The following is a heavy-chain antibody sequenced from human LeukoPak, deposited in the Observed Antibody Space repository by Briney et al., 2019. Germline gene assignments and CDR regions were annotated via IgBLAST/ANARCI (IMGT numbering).Heavy chain of an antibody. CDR3: ARVQIVVVTGSYYPDAFDI. V-gene: IGHV1-18*01. CDR1: GYTFTSYG. CDR2: ISDSNNKT. D-gene: IGHD2-21*02. J-gene: IGHJ3*02. Sequence: VASVKVSCKASGYTFTSYGLSWVRQAPGQGLEWMGWISDSNNKTNYAQNLQGRVTMTTDTSTSTAYMELRSLRSDDTAVYYCARVQIVVVTGSYYPDAFDIWGQGTMVTVSS.